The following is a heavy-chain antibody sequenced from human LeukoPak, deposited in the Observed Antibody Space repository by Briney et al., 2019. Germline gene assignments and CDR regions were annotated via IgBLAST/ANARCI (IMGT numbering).Heavy chain of an antibody. Sequence: ASETLSLTCTVSGDSIRNSVYSWSWIRQHPGKGLEWIGYIYHSGSAYYSPTLKSRLTISVDTSKNQFSLQLSSVTVADTAVYYCARVRDSFDYWGQGTLVTVSS. J-gene: IGHJ4*02. V-gene: IGHV4-31*02. CDR3: ARVRDSFDY. CDR1: GDSIRNSVYS. CDR2: IYHSGSA.